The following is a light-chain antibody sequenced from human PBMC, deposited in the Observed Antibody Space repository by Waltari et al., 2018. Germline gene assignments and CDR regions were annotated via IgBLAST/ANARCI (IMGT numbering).Light chain of an antibody. Sequence: IQLTPSPSFLSASVGARVTITCRASQTISIYLAWYQQKPGKAPKLLIYSASTLQRGVPSRFSGSASGTEFSLTISSLQPEDSATYYCQQLNSYRYTFGQGTKLEIK. V-gene: IGKV1-9*01. CDR2: SAS. CDR3: QQLNSYRYT. CDR1: QTISIY. J-gene: IGKJ2*01.